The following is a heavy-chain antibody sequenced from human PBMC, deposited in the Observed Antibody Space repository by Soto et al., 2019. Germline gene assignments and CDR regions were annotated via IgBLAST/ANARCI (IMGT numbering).Heavy chain of an antibody. D-gene: IGHD3-10*01. J-gene: IGHJ4*02. CDR1: GFPFTSYG. CDR2: ISYDGSDK. V-gene: IGHV3-30*03. CDR3: VGGQYYFDY. Sequence: QVQLVESGGGVVQPGRSLRLSCAASGFPFTSYGMHWVREGPDKGLEWVAIISYDGSDKYYADSVEGRSTTSRDNSKNTLYLQMNSLSPEDTALYYCVGGQYYFDYRGQGTLVIVSS.